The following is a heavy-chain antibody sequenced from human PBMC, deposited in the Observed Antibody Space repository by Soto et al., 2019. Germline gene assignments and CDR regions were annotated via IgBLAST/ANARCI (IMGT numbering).Heavy chain of an antibody. Sequence: QVQLQESGPGLVKPSETLSLICTVSGGSVSSGSYYWSWIRQPPGKGLEWIGYMSYSGGTDYNPSLKSRVTISVDMSKNQFSLQLTSVTAADTAVYYCARGGTGYSNSVDPWGQGTLVTVSS. CDR2: MSYSGGT. V-gene: IGHV4-61*01. D-gene: IGHD6-6*01. J-gene: IGHJ5*02. CDR3: ARGGTGYSNSVDP. CDR1: GGSVSSGSYY.